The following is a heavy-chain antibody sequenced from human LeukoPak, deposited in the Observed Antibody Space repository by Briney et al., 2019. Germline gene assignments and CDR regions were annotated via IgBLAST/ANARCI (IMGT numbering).Heavy chain of an antibody. CDR1: GFTFSTSW. CDR2: INGDRSTI. CDR3: ARAGNYYFEY. Sequence: GGSLRLSCAASGFTFSTSWMHWVRQAPGKGLVWVSRINGDRSTIDYADSVKGRFTISRDNAKNTLYLQMNSLRDEDTAVYYCARAGNYYFEYWGQGTLVTVSS. V-gene: IGHV3-74*01. J-gene: IGHJ4*02.